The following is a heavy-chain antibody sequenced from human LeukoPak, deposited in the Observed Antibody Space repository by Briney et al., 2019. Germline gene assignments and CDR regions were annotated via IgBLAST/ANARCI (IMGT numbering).Heavy chain of an antibody. Sequence: PSETLSLTCTVSGGSISSSSYYWGWIRQPPGKGLEWIGSIYYSGSTYYNPSLKSRVTISVDTSKNQFSLKLSSVTAADTAVYYCASLGITMVRGTNDYWGQGTLVTVSS. CDR2: IYYSGST. V-gene: IGHV4-39*01. CDR3: ASLGITMVRGTNDY. CDR1: GGSISSSSYY. D-gene: IGHD3-10*01. J-gene: IGHJ4*02.